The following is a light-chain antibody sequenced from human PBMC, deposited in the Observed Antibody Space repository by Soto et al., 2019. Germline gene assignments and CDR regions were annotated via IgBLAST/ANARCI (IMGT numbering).Light chain of an antibody. CDR1: SSDVGGYNY. J-gene: IGLJ1*01. Sequence: QSVLTQPRSVSGSPGQSVTISCTGTSSDVGGYNYVSWYQQHPGNAPKLMIYDVSKRPSGVPDRFSGSKSGNTASLTISGLQAEDEADYYCCSYGGHYNFVFGSGTKLTVL. CDR3: CSYGGHYNFV. V-gene: IGLV2-11*01. CDR2: DVS.